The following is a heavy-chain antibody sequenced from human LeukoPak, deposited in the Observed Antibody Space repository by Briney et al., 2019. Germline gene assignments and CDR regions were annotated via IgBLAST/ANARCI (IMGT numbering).Heavy chain of an antibody. Sequence: GGSLRLSCVGSGFAFHNYAMHWVRRPPGKGLEGVSASNWNIETKAYGHSVNCRFPIPRHRARHSLYLQMASLRPEDTALYHCAKDTGGNGAYFYAMDVWGQGTSVTVSS. V-gene: IGHV3-9*01. J-gene: IGHJ6*02. D-gene: IGHD4-23*01. CDR3: AKDTGGNGAYFYAMDV. CDR1: GFAFHNYA. CDR2: SNWNIETK.